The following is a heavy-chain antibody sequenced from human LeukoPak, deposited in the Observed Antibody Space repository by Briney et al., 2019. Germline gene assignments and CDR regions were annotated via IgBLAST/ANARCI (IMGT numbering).Heavy chain of an antibody. CDR3: AREWEWELPNVEGMGVGDNWFDL. J-gene: IGHJ5*02. D-gene: IGHD1-26*01. V-gene: IGHV1-69*04. CDR1: GGTFSSYA. Sequence: ASVKVSCKASGGTFSSYAISWVRQAPGQGLEWMGRIIPIFGIANYAQKFQGRVTITADKSTSTAYMELSSLRSEDTAVYYCAREWEWELPNVEGMGVGDNWFDLWGQGTLVTVSS. CDR2: IIPIFGIA.